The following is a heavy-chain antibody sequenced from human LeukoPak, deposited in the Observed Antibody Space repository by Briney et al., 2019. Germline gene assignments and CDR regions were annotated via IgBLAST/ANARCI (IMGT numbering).Heavy chain of an antibody. CDR3: ASETGYYFHN. CDR2: ISYDGSAK. J-gene: IGHJ4*02. V-gene: IGHV3-30-3*01. CDR1: GFTFSSYA. Sequence: PGGSLRLSCAASGFTFSSYAMHWVRQAPGKGLEWVAIISYDGSAKYYADSVKGRFTISRDNSKNTLYVQMNSLRGEDTAVYYCASETGYYFHNWGQGTLVTVSS. D-gene: IGHD3-9*01.